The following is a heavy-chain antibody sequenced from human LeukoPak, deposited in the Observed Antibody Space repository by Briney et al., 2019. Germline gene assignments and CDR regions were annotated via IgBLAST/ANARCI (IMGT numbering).Heavy chain of an antibody. V-gene: IGHV3-23*01. D-gene: IGHD5-24*01. CDR2: ITGGGSR. J-gene: IGHJ4*02. Sequence: GGSPRLSCVGSGLNFSNYAMHWVRQAPGKGPEWVSGITGGGSRYYADSVKGRFTISRDDSKNTMSMEMNSLRVKDTGVYFCAKDYVSGDGYWDFDYWGQGILVIVSS. CDR1: GLNFSNYA. CDR3: AKDYVSGDGYWDFDY.